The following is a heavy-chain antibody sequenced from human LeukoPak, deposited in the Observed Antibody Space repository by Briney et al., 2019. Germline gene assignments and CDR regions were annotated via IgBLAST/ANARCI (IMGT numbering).Heavy chain of an antibody. V-gene: IGHV4-59*08. CDR2: IYVTGST. Sequence: SETLSLTCTVSGGSIGTYYWSWIRQSPGKGLEWIGYIYVTGSTRYNPYLQSRVTISVDTSRNQFFLKMSSVIAADTAVYYCARHIGGGIEDMDVWGKGTKVTVSS. CDR3: ARHIGGGIEDMDV. J-gene: IGHJ6*03. CDR1: GGSIGTYY. D-gene: IGHD3-16*02.